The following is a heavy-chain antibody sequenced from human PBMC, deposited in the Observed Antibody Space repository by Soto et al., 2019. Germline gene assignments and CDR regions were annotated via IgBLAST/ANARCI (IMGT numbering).Heavy chain of an antibody. Sequence: QVQLVQSGAEVKKPGSSVKVSCKASGGTFSSYAISWVRQAPGQGLEWMGGIIPIFGPANYAQKFQGRVTITADESTCTAYMELSSLRSEDTAVYYCARDLTSLVVVGGGVCFDPWGQGTLVTVSS. CDR3: ARDLTSLVVVGGGVCFDP. CDR2: IIPIFGPA. J-gene: IGHJ5*02. CDR1: GGTFSSYA. D-gene: IGHD2-15*01. V-gene: IGHV1-69*12.